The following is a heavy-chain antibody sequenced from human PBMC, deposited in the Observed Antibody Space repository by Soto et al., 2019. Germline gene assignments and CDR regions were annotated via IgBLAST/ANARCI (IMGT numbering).Heavy chain of an antibody. CDR3: ARVNSNGTTDDGY. CDR2: INHSEST. V-gene: IGHV4-34*01. J-gene: IGHJ4*02. CDR1: GGSFSGYY. D-gene: IGHD4-17*01. Sequence: SETLSLTCAVYGGSFSGYYWSWIRQPPGKGLEWIGEINHSESTNYNPSLKSRVTISVDTSKNQFSLKLSSVTAADTAVYYCARVNSNGTTDDGYWGQGTLVTVSS.